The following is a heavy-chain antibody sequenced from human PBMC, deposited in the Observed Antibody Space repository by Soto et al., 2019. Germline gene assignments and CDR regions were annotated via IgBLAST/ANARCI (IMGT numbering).Heavy chain of an antibody. CDR2: INHSGTI. CDR3: ARADRTLVTSYSLDV. D-gene: IGHD2-21*02. CDR1: GGSFSGYY. J-gene: IGHJ6*02. V-gene: IGHV4-34*01. Sequence: EALSVSCPVYGGSFSGYYWTWIRQPPGKGLEWIGEINHSGTINFNPSLKSRLTISLDTSKKHFSLKLSSVTDADTAAYYCARADRTLVTSYSLDVWGQGTKVTVYS.